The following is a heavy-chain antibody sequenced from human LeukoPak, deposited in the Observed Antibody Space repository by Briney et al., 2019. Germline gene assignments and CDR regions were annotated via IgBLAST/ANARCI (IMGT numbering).Heavy chain of an antibody. Sequence: SETLSLTCTVSGGSISSSSYYWGWIRQPPGKGLEWIGSIYYSGSTYYNPSLKSRVTISVDTSKNQFSLKLSSVTAADTAVYYCARQTGTPSVNWFDPWGQGTLVTVSS. CDR3: ARQTGTPSVNWFDP. V-gene: IGHV4-39*01. D-gene: IGHD1-7*01. J-gene: IGHJ5*02. CDR1: GGSISSSSYY. CDR2: IYYSGST.